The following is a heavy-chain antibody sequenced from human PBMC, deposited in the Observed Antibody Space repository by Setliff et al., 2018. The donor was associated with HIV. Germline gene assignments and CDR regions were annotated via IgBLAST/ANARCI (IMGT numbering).Heavy chain of an antibody. V-gene: IGHV1-18*01. D-gene: IGHD3-22*01. CDR3: ARVPADNYYDSSGYPDY. CDR1: GYTFTSYG. Sequence: WASVKVSCKASGYTFTSYGISWVRQAPGQGLEWMAWISAYNGNTNYAQKLQGRVTMTTDTSTSTAYMELRSLRSDDTAVYYCARVPADNYYDSSGYPDYWGQGTLVTVSS. CDR2: ISAYNGNT. J-gene: IGHJ4*02.